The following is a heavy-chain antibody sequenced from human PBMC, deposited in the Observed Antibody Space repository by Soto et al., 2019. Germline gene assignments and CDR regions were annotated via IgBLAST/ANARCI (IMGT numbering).Heavy chain of an antibody. V-gene: IGHV3-33*01. D-gene: IGHD1-7*01. CDR3: ARDAGTTRMDV. Sequence: QVRLVESGGGVVQPGRSLRLSCAASGINFSRSGMHWVRQAPGKGLEWVAIIWYDGSKEYYADSVKGQFTISRDNSRNTVYLQMNSPRAEDTAVYYCARDAGTTRMDVWGQGTTVTVSS. CDR1: GINFSRSG. CDR2: IWYDGSKE. J-gene: IGHJ6*02.